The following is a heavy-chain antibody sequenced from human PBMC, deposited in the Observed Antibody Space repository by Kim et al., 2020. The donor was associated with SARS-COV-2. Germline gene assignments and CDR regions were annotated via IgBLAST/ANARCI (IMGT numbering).Heavy chain of an antibody. CDR3: ARVRGKNY. D-gene: IGHD3-10*01. Sequence: SGSTNYNPSLKSRVTISVDTSKNQFSLKLSSVTAADTAVYYCARVRGKNYWGQGTLVTVSS. CDR2: SGST. V-gene: IGHV4-34*01. J-gene: IGHJ4*02.